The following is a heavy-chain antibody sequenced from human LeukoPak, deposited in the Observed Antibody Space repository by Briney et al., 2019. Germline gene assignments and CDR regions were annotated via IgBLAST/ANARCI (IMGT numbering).Heavy chain of an antibody. V-gene: IGHV3-30*03. D-gene: IGHD2-2*01. CDR2: ISYDGSNK. J-gene: IGHJ4*02. CDR3: GVVPAATRGVD. Sequence: GGSLRLSCAASGFTFSSYGMHWVRQAPGKGLEWVAVISYDGSNKYYADSVKGRFTISRDNSKNTFYLQMNSLRAEDTALYYCGVVPAATRGVDWGQGTLVTVSS. CDR1: GFTFSSYG.